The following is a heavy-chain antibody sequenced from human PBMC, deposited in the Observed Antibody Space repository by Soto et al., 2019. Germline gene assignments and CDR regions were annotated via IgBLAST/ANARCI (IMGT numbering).Heavy chain of an antibody. CDR3: ASVRQLVGYFYYFMDV. J-gene: IGHJ6*03. D-gene: IGHD6-6*01. CDR2: ISAYNGNT. CDR1: GYTFTNYG. Sequence: ASVKVSCKASGYTFTNYGNTWVRQAPGQGLEWMGWISAYNGNTHYTQKLQGRVTMTTDTSTSTAYMELRGLRSDDTAVYYCASVRQLVGYFYYFMDVWGKGTTVTVSS. V-gene: IGHV1-18*01.